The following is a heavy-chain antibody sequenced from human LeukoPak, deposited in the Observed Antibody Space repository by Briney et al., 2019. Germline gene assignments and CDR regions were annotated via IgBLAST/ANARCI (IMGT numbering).Heavy chain of an antibody. D-gene: IGHD2-21*02. Sequence: SGGSLRLSCAASGFTFSSYGMHWVRQAPGKGLEWVAFIRYDGSNKYYADSVKGRFTISRDNSKNTLYLQMNSLRAEDTAVYYCAKPARVVVTAQYDYWGQGTLVTVSS. V-gene: IGHV3-30*02. CDR1: GFTFSSYG. CDR2: IRYDGSNK. CDR3: AKPARVVVTAQYDY. J-gene: IGHJ4*02.